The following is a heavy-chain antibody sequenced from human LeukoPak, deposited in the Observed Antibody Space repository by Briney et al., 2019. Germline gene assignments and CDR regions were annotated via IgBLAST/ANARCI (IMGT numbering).Heavy chain of an antibody. V-gene: IGHV4-30-4*08. D-gene: IGHD3-10*01. J-gene: IGHJ4*02. Sequence: PSQTLSLTCTVSGGSISSGDYYWSWIRQPPGKGLEWIGYIYYSGSTYYNPSLKSRVTISVDTSKNQFSLKLSSVTAADTAVYYCAREMVRGVIMLFDYWGQGTLVTVSS. CDR3: AREMVRGVIMLFDY. CDR2: IYYSGST. CDR1: GGSISSGDYY.